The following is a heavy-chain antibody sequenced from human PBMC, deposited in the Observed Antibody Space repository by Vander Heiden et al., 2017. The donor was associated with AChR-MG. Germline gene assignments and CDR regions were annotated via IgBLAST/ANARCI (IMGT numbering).Heavy chain of an antibody. Sequence: QVQLVQSGAEVKKPGASVKVSCKASGYTFTGYFMHWVRQAPGQGLEWMGWINPNSGGTNYAQKFQGRVTMTRDTSISTAYMELSRLRSDDTAVYYCAREGPYCSSTSCYSDWFDPWGQGTLVTVSS. V-gene: IGHV1-2*02. D-gene: IGHD2-2*01. CDR3: AREGPYCSSTSCYSDWFDP. J-gene: IGHJ5*02. CDR2: INPNSGGT. CDR1: GYTFTGYF.